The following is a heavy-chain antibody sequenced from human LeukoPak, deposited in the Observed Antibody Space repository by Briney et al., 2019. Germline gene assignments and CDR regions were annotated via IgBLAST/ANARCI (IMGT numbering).Heavy chain of an antibody. CDR1: GGSISSSSYY. V-gene: IGHV4-39*01. CDR2: IYYSGST. J-gene: IGHJ5*02. CDR3: AGPRSGSYFDWFDP. Sequence: KPSETLSLTCTVSGGSISSSSYYWGWIRQPPGKGLEWIGSIYYSGSTYYNPSLKSRVTISVDTSKNQFSLKLSSVTAADTAVYYCAGPRSGSYFDWFDPWGQGTLVTVSS. D-gene: IGHD1-26*01.